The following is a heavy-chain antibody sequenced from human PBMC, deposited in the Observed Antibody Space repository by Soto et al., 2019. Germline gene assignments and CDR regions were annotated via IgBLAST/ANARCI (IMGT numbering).Heavy chain of an antibody. CDR2: MNPNSGNT. Sequence: GASVKVSCKASGNTFTSYDINWVRQATGQGLEWMGWMNPNSGNTGYAQKFQGRVTMTRNTSISTAYMELSSLRSEDTAVYYCARAGRGYSGYDHYYYYYYYMDAWGKGTPVTVSS. J-gene: IGHJ6*03. V-gene: IGHV1-8*01. CDR3: ARAGRGYSGYDHYYYYYYYMDA. D-gene: IGHD5-12*01. CDR1: GNTFTSYD.